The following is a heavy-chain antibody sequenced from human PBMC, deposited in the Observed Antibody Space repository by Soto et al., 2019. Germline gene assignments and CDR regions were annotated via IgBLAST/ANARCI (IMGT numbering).Heavy chain of an antibody. CDR2: IYYSGST. V-gene: IGHV4-59*01. Sequence: PSETLSLTCTASGGSISSYYWSWIRQAPGKGLEWIGYIYYSGSTNYNPSLQSRVTISVDTSKNQFSLKLSSVTAADTAGYYCVRDSYSSSFNWFDPWGQGTMVTVSS. CDR1: GGSISSYY. D-gene: IGHD6-6*01. J-gene: IGHJ5*02. CDR3: VRDSYSSSFNWFDP.